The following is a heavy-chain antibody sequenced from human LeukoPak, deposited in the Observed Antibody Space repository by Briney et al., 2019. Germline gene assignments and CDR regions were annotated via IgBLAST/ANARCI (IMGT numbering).Heavy chain of an antibody. V-gene: IGHV3-53*01. CDR2: IHSDGST. CDR1: GLTVSTNY. D-gene: IGHD3-22*01. Sequence: GGSLRLSCAASGLTVSTNYMTWVRQAPGKGLEWVSIIHSDGSTYYADSVKGRFTISRDNYKNTLYLQMNSLRDEDTAMYYCARDLDYFDSSGSHRRRNYFDYWGQGTLVTVSS. CDR3: ARDLDYFDSSGSHRRRNYFDY. J-gene: IGHJ4*02.